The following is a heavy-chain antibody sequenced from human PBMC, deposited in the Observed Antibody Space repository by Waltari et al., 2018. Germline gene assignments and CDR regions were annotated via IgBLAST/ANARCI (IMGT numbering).Heavy chain of an antibody. Sequence: QVQLQQSGPGLVKPSQTLSLTCAISGDSVSSNSVAWNWLRQSPSRGLEWLGRTFYRSKWYYDYAISVKSRITINADTSKNQFFLQLNSVTPEDTAVYYCARGRDSAFDYWGQGTVVTVSS. J-gene: IGHJ4*02. D-gene: IGHD3-10*01. CDR3: ARGRDSAFDY. CDR1: GDSVSSNSVA. CDR2: TFYRSKWYY. V-gene: IGHV6-1*01.